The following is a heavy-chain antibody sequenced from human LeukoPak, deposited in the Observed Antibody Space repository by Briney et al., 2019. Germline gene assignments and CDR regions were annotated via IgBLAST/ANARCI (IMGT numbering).Heavy chain of an antibody. V-gene: IGHV4-61*05. CDR2: IYYTGST. Sequence: SETLSLTCTVSDGSISSSSYYWSWIRQPPGKGLEWIGYIYYTGSTNYNPSLKSRVTFSVDTSKNHFSLKLISVTAADTAVYYCARREDFWYFDLWGRGTLVTVSS. CDR3: ARREDFWYFDL. J-gene: IGHJ2*01. CDR1: DGSISSSSYY.